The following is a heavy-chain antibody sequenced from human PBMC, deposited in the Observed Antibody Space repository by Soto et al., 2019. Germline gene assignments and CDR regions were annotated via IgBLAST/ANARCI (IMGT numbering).Heavy chain of an antibody. CDR2: IYHSGST. D-gene: IGHD5-18*01. V-gene: IGHV4-38-2*02. CDR3: AREVFRGYSYGYNWFDP. CDR1: GYSISSGYY. Sequence: SSETLSLTCAVSGYSISSGYYWGWIRQPPGKGLEWIGSIYHSGSTYYNPSLKSRVTISVDTSKNQFSLKLSSVTAADTAVYYCAREVFRGYSYGYNWFDPWGQGTLVTVSS. J-gene: IGHJ5*02.